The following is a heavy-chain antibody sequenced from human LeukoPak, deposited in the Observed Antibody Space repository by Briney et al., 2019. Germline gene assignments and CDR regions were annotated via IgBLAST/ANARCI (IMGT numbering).Heavy chain of an antibody. D-gene: IGHD6-13*01. J-gene: IGHJ4*02. CDR2: IYYSGST. CDR3: ARDPSAAGTSIFDY. CDR1: GGSISSSSYY. V-gene: IGHV4-39*07. Sequence: PSETLSLTCTVSGGSISSSSYYWGWIRQPPGKGLEWIGSIYYSGSTYYNPSLKSRVTISVDTSKNQFSLKLSSVTAADTAVYYCARDPSAAGTSIFDYWGQGTLVTVSS.